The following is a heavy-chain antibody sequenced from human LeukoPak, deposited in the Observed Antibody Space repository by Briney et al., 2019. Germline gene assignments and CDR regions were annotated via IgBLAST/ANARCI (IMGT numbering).Heavy chain of an antibody. V-gene: IGHV4-59*01. CDR3: ARVVTDCSSTSCYEGGFDP. CDR2: IYYSGST. J-gene: IGHJ5*02. CDR1: GGSISSYY. Sequence: SETLSLTCTVSGGSISSYYWSWIRQPPGKGLEWIGYIYYSGSTNYNPSLKSRVTISVDTSKNQFSLKLSSVTAADTAVYYCARVVTDCSSTSCYEGGFDPWGQGTLVTVSS. D-gene: IGHD2-2*01.